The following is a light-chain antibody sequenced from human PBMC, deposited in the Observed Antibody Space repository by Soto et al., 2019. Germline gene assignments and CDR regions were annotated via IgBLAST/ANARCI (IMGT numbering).Light chain of an antibody. J-gene: IGKJ2*01. V-gene: IGKV1-5*01. CDR3: QQYNTYPYT. CDR1: QSISSW. Sequence: DIEMTQSPSTLSSSVGDRVTITCRASQSISSWLAWYQQKPGNAPTLLIYEASSLESGVPSRFSGSGSGTEFTLTISSLQPDDFATYYCQQYNTYPYTFGQGTKLEIK. CDR2: EAS.